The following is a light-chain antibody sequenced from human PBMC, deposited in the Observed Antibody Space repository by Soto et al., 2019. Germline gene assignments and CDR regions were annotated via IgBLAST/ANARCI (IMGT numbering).Light chain of an antibody. CDR2: RDN. V-gene: IGLV1-47*01. J-gene: IGLJ3*02. CDR1: SSNIGSNC. Sequence: QSVLTQPPSASGTPGQRVTISCSGGSSNIGSNCVYWYQQLPGTAPKLLIYRDNQRPSGVPDRFSGSKSGTSASLATSGLRSEDEADYYCAAWEDSLRGVMFGGGTKVTVL. CDR3: AAWEDSLRGVM.